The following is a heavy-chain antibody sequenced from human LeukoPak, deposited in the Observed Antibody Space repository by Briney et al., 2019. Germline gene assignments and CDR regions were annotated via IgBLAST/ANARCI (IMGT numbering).Heavy chain of an antibody. Sequence: GGSLRLSCSASGFTFSSYAMHWVRHAPGQGLVWVSRIKGDGISTNYADSVKGRFTISRDIAKNTLYLQMNSLRAEDTGVYYCAKDHYWSIDYWGRGTLVTVSS. V-gene: IGHV3-74*01. D-gene: IGHD3-3*01. CDR2: IKGDGIST. J-gene: IGHJ4*02. CDR1: GFTFSSYA. CDR3: AKDHYWSIDY.